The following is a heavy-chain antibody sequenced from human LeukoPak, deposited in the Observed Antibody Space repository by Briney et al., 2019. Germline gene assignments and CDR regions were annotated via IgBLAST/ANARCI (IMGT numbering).Heavy chain of an antibody. D-gene: IGHD5-12*01. CDR3: ASIGGYDDY. V-gene: IGHV4-61*02. Sequence: SETLSLTCTVSGGSISSGSYYWSWIRQPAGKGLEWIGRIYTSGSTNYNPSLKTRVTISVDTSKNQFSLKLNSVTAADTAVYYCASIGGYDDYWGQGTLVTVSS. CDR2: IYTSGST. J-gene: IGHJ4*02. CDR1: GGSISSGSYY.